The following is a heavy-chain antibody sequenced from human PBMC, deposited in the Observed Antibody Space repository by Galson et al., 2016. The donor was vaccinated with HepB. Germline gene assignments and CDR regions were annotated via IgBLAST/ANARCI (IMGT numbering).Heavy chain of an antibody. CDR3: ARIHTRVTAIELERQDD. V-gene: IGHV3-48*01. J-gene: IGHJ4*02. D-gene: IGHD1-1*01. CDR1: GFTFSDYS. Sequence: SLRLSCAASGFTFSDYSINWVRQAPGKGLEWVAYITSSNSTKYYADSVKGRFTISRDNAKNSLYLQMNSLRAEDTAVYYCARIHTRVTAIELERQDDWGQGTLVTVSS. CDR2: ITSSNSTK.